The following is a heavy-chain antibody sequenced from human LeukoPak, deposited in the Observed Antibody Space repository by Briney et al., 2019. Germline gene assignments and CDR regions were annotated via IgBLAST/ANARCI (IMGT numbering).Heavy chain of an antibody. V-gene: IGHV4-59*01. CDR1: GGSISSFY. Sequence: SETLSLTCTVSGGSISSFYWSWIRQSPGKGLEWIAYIHYSGSTNYNPSLRSRVTISQDASKNQFSLRLTSVTAADMAIYYCTRGAGWWDSWGQGTLVTVSS. CDR3: TRGAGWWDS. J-gene: IGHJ5*02. CDR2: IHYSGST. D-gene: IGHD2-8*02.